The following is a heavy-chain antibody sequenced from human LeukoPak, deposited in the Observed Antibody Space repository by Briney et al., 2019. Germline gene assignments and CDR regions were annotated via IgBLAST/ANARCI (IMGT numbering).Heavy chain of an antibody. J-gene: IGHJ4*02. D-gene: IGHD6-13*01. CDR2: IYTSGST. CDR1: GGSINSYY. V-gene: IGHV4-4*07. CDR3: ARKSSSWYYFDY. Sequence: SGTLSLPCPVSGGSINSYYWGWIRPPAGEGLEWVGRIYTSGSTNYNPSLKSRVTMSVDTSKNQFSLKLSSVTAADTAVYYCARKSSSWYYFDYWGQGTLVTVSS.